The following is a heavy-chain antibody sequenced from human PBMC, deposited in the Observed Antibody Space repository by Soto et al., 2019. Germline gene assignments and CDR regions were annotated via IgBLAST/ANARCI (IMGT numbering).Heavy chain of an antibody. Sequence: PGGSLGLSCAASGFTVSDCYMSWIRQAPGKGLEWLSYSSNSGTYTRYADSVKGRFSISRDNAKNSLYLQIDSLRGEYTATYYRARSGDNYNVLDYWGQAT. CDR1: GFTVSDCY. CDR3: ARSGDNYNVLDY. J-gene: IGHJ4*02. V-gene: IGHV3-11*06. D-gene: IGHD3-10*02. CDR2: SSNSGTYT.